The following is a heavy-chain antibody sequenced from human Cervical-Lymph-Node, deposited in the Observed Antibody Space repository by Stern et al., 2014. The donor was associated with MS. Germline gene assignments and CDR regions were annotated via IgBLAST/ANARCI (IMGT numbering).Heavy chain of an antibody. CDR3: ARAASTTSSYNF. V-gene: IGHV1-69*01. CDR1: GGSFINNV. Sequence: QVQLVQSGAEVKKPGSSVKVSCQASGGSFINNVISWVRQAPGQGLEWMGGTIPIFGTALHAQKFRGRVTITADESTRPAYMELSSLRSDDTAVYFCARAASTTSSYNFWGPGTLVTVSS. D-gene: IGHD3-10*01. J-gene: IGHJ4*02. CDR2: TIPIFGTA.